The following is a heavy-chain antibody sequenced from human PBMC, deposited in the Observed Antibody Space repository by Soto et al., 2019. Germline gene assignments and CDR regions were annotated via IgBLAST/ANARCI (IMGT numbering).Heavy chain of an antibody. V-gene: IGHV3-74*01. J-gene: IGHJ4*02. CDR3: TRGYDYVWGVY. Sequence: EVHLVESGGGLVQPGGSLRLSSPPPPSPLSSYWMYWVRQVPGKGLVWVSRINSDGSSTSYADSVKGRFTISRDNAKNTLYLQMNSLRAEDTAVYYCTRGYDYVWGVYWGQGTLVTVSS. CDR1: PSPLSSYW. CDR2: INSDGSST. D-gene: IGHD3-16*01.